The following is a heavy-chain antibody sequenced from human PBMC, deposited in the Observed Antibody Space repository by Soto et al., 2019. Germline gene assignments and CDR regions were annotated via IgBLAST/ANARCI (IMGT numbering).Heavy chain of an antibody. Sequence: ASVKVSCKASGYTFTGYYMHWVRQAPGQGLEWMGWINPNSGGTNYAQKFQGWVTMTRDTSISTAYMELSMLRSDDTAVYYCARDLSVNERRSLPSRAFDIWGQGTMVTVSS. CDR3: ARDLSVNERRSLPSRAFDI. D-gene: IGHD1-1*01. J-gene: IGHJ3*02. V-gene: IGHV1-2*04. CDR2: INPNSGGT. CDR1: GYTFTGYY.